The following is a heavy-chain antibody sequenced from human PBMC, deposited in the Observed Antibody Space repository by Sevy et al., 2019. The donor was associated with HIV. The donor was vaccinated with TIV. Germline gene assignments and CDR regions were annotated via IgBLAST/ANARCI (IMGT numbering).Heavy chain of an antibody. V-gene: IGHV3-23*01. CDR2: ISSSGGST. CDR3: ACYSGITLVRGVVNGFDP. Sequence: GGSLRLSCAASGFTFSSYAMSWVRQAPGKGLEWVSAISSSGGSTYYADSVKGRFTISRDTSKNTMYLQMNSLRAEDTAVYYRACYSGITLVRGVVNGFDPWGQGTLVTVSS. CDR1: GFTFSSYA. D-gene: IGHD3-10*01. J-gene: IGHJ5*02.